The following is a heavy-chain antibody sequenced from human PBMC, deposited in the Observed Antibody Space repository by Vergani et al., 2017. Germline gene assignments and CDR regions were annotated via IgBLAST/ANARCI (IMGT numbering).Heavy chain of an antibody. CDR1: GGSLSSGGYY. CDR2: IYYSGRT. V-gene: IGHV4-31*03. Sequence: QVQLQESGPGLVKPSQTLSLTCTVSGGSLSSGGYYWSWIRQHPGKGLEWIGYIYYSGRTYYNPSLKSRVTISVDTSKNQFALKLISVTAAVTAVYYCAIVRYSSSWYSGGGMDVWGQGTTVTVSS. CDR3: AIVRYSSSWYSGGGMDV. J-gene: IGHJ6*02. D-gene: IGHD6-13*01.